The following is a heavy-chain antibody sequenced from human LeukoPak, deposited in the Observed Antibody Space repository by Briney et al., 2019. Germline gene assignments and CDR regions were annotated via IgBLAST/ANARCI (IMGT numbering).Heavy chain of an antibody. CDR1: GFTFSSYW. Sequence: GGSLRLSCAASGFTFSSYWMHWVRQAPGTGLEWVSYISGSGGTTYYADSVKGRFTISRDNAKNSLYLQMNSLRAEDTAVYFCATGYVSDWFLFDYWGQGVLVTVSS. J-gene: IGHJ4*02. CDR2: ISGSGGTT. CDR3: ATGYVSDWFLFDY. V-gene: IGHV3-48*01. D-gene: IGHD3-9*01.